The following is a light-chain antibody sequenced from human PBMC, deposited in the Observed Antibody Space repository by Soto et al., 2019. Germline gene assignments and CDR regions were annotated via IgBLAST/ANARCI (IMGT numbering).Light chain of an antibody. Sequence: DIQMTQSPSSLSASVVDRVTITCRASQGIRTDVGWYQQKPGKAPKRLIYAASSLQSGVPSRFSGSGSETEFTLTISSVQPEDFATYYWLHHNSYPRPFGHGIKVESK. V-gene: IGKV1-17*01. J-gene: IGKJ1*01. CDR1: QGIRTD. CDR3: LHHNSYPRP. CDR2: AAS.